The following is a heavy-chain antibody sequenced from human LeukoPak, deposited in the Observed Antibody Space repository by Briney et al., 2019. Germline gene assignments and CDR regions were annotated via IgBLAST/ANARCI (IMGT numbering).Heavy chain of an antibody. CDR2: INPNSGDT. CDR3: ARELSAAGRWGAFDI. J-gene: IGHJ3*02. D-gene: IGHD6-13*01. CDR1: GYTFTGYY. V-gene: IGHV1-2*02. Sequence: ASVKVSRKASGYTFTGYYMHWGRQAPGQGLEWMGWINPNSGDTNYAQKFQGRVTMTRDTSISTAYMELSRLRSDDTAVYYCARELSAAGRWGAFDIWGQGPTVTVSS.